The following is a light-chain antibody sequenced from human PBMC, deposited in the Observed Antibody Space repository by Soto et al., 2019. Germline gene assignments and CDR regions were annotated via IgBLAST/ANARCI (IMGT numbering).Light chain of an antibody. CDR2: EVN. CDR3: SSYTSSSTYV. J-gene: IGLJ1*01. Sequence: QSALTQPASVAGSPGQSITISCTGTSSDVGGYDYVSWYQQHPGKAPKLIIYEVNNRPSGVSHRFSGSKSDNTASLTISGLQAEDEADYYCSSYTSSSTYVFGSGTKLTVL. V-gene: IGLV2-14*01. CDR1: SSDVGGYDY.